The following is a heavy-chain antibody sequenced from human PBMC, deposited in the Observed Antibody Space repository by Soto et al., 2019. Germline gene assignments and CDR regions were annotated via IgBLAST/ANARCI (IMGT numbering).Heavy chain of an antibody. Sequence: SETLSLTCTVSGGSMTIYYWTWIRQPAGKGLEWIGRVYSSGGTHYNPSLKSRVTISLDTSKNQFSLRLLSVTDADTAVYFCARGQRFSDWFDPWGQGTLVTVSS. D-gene: IGHD3-3*01. CDR3: ARGQRFSDWFDP. CDR1: GGSMTIYY. CDR2: VYSSGGT. V-gene: IGHV4-4*07. J-gene: IGHJ5*02.